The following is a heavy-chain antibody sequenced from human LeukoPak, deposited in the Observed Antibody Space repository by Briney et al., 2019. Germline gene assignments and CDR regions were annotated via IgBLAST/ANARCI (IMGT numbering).Heavy chain of an antibody. CDR2: IYYSGST. CDR1: GGSISSYY. J-gene: IGHJ6*03. Sequence: SETLSLTCTVSGGSISSYYWSWIRQPPGKGLEWIGYIYYSGSTNYNPSLKSRVTISVDTSKNQFSLKLSSVTAADTAVYYCARVGSSTSMDVWGKGATVTVSS. D-gene: IGHD3-16*01. CDR3: ARVGSSTSMDV. V-gene: IGHV4-59*01.